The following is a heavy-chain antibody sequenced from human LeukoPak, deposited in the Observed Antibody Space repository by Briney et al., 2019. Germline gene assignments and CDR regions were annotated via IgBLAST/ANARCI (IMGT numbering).Heavy chain of an antibody. CDR1: GGSFSGYY. J-gene: IGHJ6*03. V-gene: IGHV4-34*01. CDR3: ARTRRSVVVVAANVFRYYYYMDV. CDR2: INHSGST. Sequence: PSETLSLTCAVYGGSFSGYYWSWIRQPPGKGLEWIGEINHSGSTNYNPSLKSRVTISVDTSKNQISLKLSSVTAADTAVYYCARTRRSVVVVAANVFRYYYYMDVWGKGTTVTVSS. D-gene: IGHD2-15*01.